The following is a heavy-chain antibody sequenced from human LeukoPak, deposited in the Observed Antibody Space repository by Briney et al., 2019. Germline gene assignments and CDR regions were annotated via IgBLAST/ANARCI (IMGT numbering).Heavy chain of an antibody. J-gene: IGHJ4*02. Sequence: GGSLRLSCAASRFMFTKYWMHWVRQAPGKGLEWVSRIRSDGRSTSYADSVKGRFTISRANAKSMLYLQMNTVRAEDSALYYCARGISDLLDFDFDYWGQGTLVTVSS. CDR1: RFMFTKYW. D-gene: IGHD3-3*02. CDR3: ARGISDLLDFDFDY. CDR2: IRSDGRST. V-gene: IGHV3-74*01.